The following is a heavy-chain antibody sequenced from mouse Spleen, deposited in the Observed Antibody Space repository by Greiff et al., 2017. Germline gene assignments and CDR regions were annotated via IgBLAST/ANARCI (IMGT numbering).Heavy chain of an antibody. CDR1: GFPITSGYY. J-gene: IGHJ1*01. Sequence: QLVESGPGLVKPSQSLFLTCSITGFPITSGYYWIWIRQSPGKPLEWMGYITHSGETFYNPSLQSPISITRETSKNQFFLQLNSVTTEDTAMYYCAGAPPSYWYFDVWGAGTTVTVSS. CDR2: ITHSGET. V-gene: IGHV12-3*01. CDR3: AGAPPSYWYFDV.